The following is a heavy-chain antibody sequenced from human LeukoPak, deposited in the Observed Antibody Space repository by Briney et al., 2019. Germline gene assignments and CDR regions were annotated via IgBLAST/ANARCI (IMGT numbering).Heavy chain of an antibody. CDR2: ISSSSSTI. CDR1: GFTFSSYS. J-gene: IGHJ4*02. Sequence: PGGSLRLSCAASGFTFSSYSMNWVRQAPGKGLEWVSYISSSSSTIYYADSVKGRFTISRDNAKNSLYPQMNSLRAEDTAVYYCAEGIYSSSLDYWGQGTLVTVSS. CDR3: AEGIYSSSLDY. V-gene: IGHV3-48*01. D-gene: IGHD6-13*01.